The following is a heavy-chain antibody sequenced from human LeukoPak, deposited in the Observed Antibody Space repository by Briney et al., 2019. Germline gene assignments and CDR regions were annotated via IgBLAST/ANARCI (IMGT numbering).Heavy chain of an antibody. V-gene: IGHV4-39*07. CDR3: ARGPRSSHLYYYGSGSYGLEY. D-gene: IGHD3-10*01. CDR1: GGSISSSSYY. CDR2: INHSGST. J-gene: IGHJ4*02. Sequence: PSETPSLTCTVSGGSISSSSYYWGWIRQPPGKGLEWIGEINHSGSTNYNPSLKSRVTISVDTSKNQFSLKLSSVTAADTAVYYCARGPRSSHLYYYGSGSYGLEYWGQGTLVTVSS.